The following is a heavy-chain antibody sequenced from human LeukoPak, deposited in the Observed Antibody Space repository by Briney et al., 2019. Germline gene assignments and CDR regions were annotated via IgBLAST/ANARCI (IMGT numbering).Heavy chain of an antibody. CDR1: GFTFSSYA. J-gene: IGHJ4*03. Sequence: PGGSLRLSCAASGFTFSSYAMTWVRQAPDKGLEWVSAISGSDGSTYYADSVKGRFTISRDDSQNTLYLQMNSLSAEDTAVYYCAKVETSGGANCYALDYWGQGTTVTVSS. V-gene: IGHV3-23*01. CDR2: ISGSDGST. D-gene: IGHD2-2*01. CDR3: AKVETSGGANCYALDY.